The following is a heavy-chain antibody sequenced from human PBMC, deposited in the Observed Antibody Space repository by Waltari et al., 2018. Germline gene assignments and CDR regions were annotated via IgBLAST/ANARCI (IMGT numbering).Heavy chain of an antibody. D-gene: IGHD4-17*01. V-gene: IGHV3-21*01. CDR1: GFTFSSYS. CDR2: ISSSNSYI. Sequence: EVQLVESGGGLVKPGGSLRLSCAASGFTFSSYSMKWVRQAPGKGLEWVSSISSSNSYIYDADLVKGRFTSSRDNAKNSLYRQMNSLRAEDTAVYYCARDTDYGGDYWGQGTLVTVAS. J-gene: IGHJ4*02. CDR3: ARDTDYGGDY.